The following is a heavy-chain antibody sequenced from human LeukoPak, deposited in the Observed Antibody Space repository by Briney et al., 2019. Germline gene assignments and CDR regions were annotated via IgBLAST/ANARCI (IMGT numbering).Heavy chain of an antibody. CDR3: ARVLNYVQGNYMDV. CDR2: IYPGDSDT. Sequence: GEALKISCQGSGYRFTSYWIGWVRRMPGKGLGWMGIIYPGDSDTRYSPSFQGQVTISADKSISTAYLQWSSLKASDTAMYYCARVLNYVQGNYMDVWGKGTTVTVSS. J-gene: IGHJ6*03. D-gene: IGHD1-7*01. V-gene: IGHV5-51*01. CDR1: GYRFTSYW.